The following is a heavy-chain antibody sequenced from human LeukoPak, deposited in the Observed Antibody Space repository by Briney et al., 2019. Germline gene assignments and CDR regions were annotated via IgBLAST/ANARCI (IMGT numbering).Heavy chain of an antibody. CDR1: GFTFSSYW. Sequence: GGSLRLSCAASGFTFSSYWMSWVRQAPGKGLEWVANIKQDGSEKYYVDSVKGRFTISRDNAKNSLYLQMNSLRAEDMAVYYCARDTLYDSSGYYYVNYYYYYMDVWGKGTTVTISS. J-gene: IGHJ6*03. CDR3: ARDTLYDSSGYYYVNYYYYYMDV. V-gene: IGHV3-7*01. CDR2: IKQDGSEK. D-gene: IGHD3-22*01.